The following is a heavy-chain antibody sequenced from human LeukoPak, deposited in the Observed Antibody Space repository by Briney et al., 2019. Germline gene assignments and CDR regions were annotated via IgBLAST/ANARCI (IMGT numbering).Heavy chain of an antibody. CDR2: ISHSGST. V-gene: IGHV4-34*01. CDR1: GGSFSGYY. Sequence: SETLSLTCAVYGGSFSGYYWSWIRQPPGKGLEWIGKISHSGSTNYNASLESRVTISLDSFKNQFSLKLTSVTAADTAVYYCARVDGYSYVSGNFYNYWFDPWGLGTLVTVSS. J-gene: IGHJ5*02. D-gene: IGHD3-10*01. CDR3: ARVDGYSYVSGNFYNYWFDP.